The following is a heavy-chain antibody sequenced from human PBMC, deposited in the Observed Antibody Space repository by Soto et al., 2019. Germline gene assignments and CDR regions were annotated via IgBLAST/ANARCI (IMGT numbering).Heavy chain of an antibody. Sequence: ASVKVSCKASGGTFSSYAISWVRQAPGQGLEWMGGIIPIFGTANYAQKFQGRVTITADESTSTAYMELSSLRSEDTAVYYCAREGPPSRWTLPVAGTNYFDYWGQGTLVTVSS. D-gene: IGHD6-19*01. CDR1: GGTFSSYA. J-gene: IGHJ4*02. V-gene: IGHV1-69*13. CDR2: IIPIFGTA. CDR3: AREGPPSRWTLPVAGTNYFDY.